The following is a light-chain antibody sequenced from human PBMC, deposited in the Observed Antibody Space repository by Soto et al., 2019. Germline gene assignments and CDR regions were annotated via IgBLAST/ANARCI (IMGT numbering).Light chain of an antibody. CDR2: RVT. CDR1: SSDVGPYNF. CDR3: CSFAGRDTYVV. Sequence: QSALIQPRSVSGSPGQSVTISCTGTSSDVGPYNFVSWFQHHPGKAPKPIIFRVTQRPSGVPDRFSGSKSGDTASLTISGLQPEDEADYYCCSFAGRDTYVVFGGGTKLTDL. V-gene: IGLV2-11*01. J-gene: IGLJ2*01.